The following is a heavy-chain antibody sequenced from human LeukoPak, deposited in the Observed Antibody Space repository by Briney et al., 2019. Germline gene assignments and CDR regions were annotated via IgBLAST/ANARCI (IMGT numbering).Heavy chain of an antibody. J-gene: IGHJ5*02. Sequence: ASVKVSCKASGYTFTGYYMHWVRQAPGQGLEWMGWINPNSGGTNYAQKFQGRVTMTRDTSISTAYMELSRLRSDDTAVYYCARDFPNGVWEAAAGNNWFDPWGQGTLVTVSS. CDR2: INPNSGGT. CDR3: ARDFPNGVWEAAAGNNWFDP. V-gene: IGHV1-2*02. D-gene: IGHD6-13*01. CDR1: GYTFTGYY.